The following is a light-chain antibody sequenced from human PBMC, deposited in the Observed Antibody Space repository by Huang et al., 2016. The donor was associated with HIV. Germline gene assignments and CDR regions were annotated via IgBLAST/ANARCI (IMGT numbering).Light chain of an antibody. CDR3: QQYSNWPFT. CDR2: GAS. V-gene: IGKV3-15*01. CDR1: QSVNND. Sequence: ETVMTQSPATLSVSPGERATLSCRASQSVNNDLAWYQQKPGQAPRLLIAGASTRATGSPARFSGSGSGTEFTLTISSLQSEDFAVYYCQQYSNWPFTFGPGTKVDIK. J-gene: IGKJ3*01.